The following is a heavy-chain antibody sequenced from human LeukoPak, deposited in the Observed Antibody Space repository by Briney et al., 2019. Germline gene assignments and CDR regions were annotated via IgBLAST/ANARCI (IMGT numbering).Heavy chain of an antibody. CDR3: ARDTYYYGSGSYYPFDY. CDR1: GGSFSGYY. CDR2: IYTSGST. Sequence: SSETLSLTCAVYGGSFSGYYWSWIRQPAGKGLEWIGRIYTSGSTNYNPSLKSRVTMSVDTSKNQFSLKLSSVTAADTAVYYCARDTYYYGSGSYYPFDYWGQGTLVTVSS. D-gene: IGHD3-10*01. J-gene: IGHJ4*02. V-gene: IGHV4-4*07.